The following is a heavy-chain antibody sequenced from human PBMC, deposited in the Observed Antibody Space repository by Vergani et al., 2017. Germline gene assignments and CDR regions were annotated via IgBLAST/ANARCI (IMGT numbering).Heavy chain of an antibody. D-gene: IGHD1-26*01. CDR3: ARDWDSYYFDY. J-gene: IGHJ4*02. Sequence: QVQLVESGGGLVKPGGSLRLSCAASGFTFSDYYMSWIRQAPGKGLEWVSYISSSSSYTNYADSVKGRFTISRDNAKNSLYLQMNSLRAEDTAVYYCARDWDSYYFDYWGQGTLVTVSS. CDR2: ISSSSSYT. V-gene: IGHV3-11*06. CDR1: GFTFSDYY.